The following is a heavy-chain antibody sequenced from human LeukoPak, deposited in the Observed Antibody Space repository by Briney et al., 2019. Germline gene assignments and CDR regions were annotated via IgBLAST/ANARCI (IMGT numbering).Heavy chain of an antibody. J-gene: IGHJ3*02. Sequence: PSETLSLTCTVSGGSISSYYWSWIRQPPGKGLEWIGNIYYSGSTNYNPSLKSRVTISVDTSKNQFSLKLSSVTAADTAVYYCARHPDLKDAFDIWGQGTMVTVSS. CDR1: GGSISSYY. V-gene: IGHV4-59*08. CDR2: IYYSGST. CDR3: ARHPDLKDAFDI.